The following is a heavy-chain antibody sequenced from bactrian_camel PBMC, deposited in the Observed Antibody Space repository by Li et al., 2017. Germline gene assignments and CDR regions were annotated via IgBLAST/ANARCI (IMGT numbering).Heavy chain of an antibody. CDR1: GDTHNVRC. Sequence: HVQLVESGGGMVQTGGSLRLSCAASGDTHNVRCMGWFRQYPGKEREGVATIDAENTATYGKSVKGRFTISKDNAKNTLYLQMNSLKPEDTAMYYCAADARQYAGSWRSLVADSFDYWGQGTQVTVS. CDR2: IDAENTA. D-gene: IGHD6*01. V-gene: IGHV3S53*01. CDR3: AADARQYAGSWRSLVADSFDY. J-gene: IGHJ4*01.